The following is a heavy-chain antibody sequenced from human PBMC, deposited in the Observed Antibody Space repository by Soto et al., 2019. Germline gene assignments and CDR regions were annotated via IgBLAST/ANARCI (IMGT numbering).Heavy chain of an antibody. Sequence: GGSLRLSCAASGFTFSSYAMHWVRQAPGKGLEWVAVISYDGSNKYYADSVKGRFTISRDNSKNTLYLQMNSLRAEDTAVYYCAREDNYYGSGSYSSSDAFDIWGQGTMVTVSS. J-gene: IGHJ3*02. D-gene: IGHD3-10*01. V-gene: IGHV3-30-3*01. CDR1: GFTFSSYA. CDR3: AREDNYYGSGSYSSSDAFDI. CDR2: ISYDGSNK.